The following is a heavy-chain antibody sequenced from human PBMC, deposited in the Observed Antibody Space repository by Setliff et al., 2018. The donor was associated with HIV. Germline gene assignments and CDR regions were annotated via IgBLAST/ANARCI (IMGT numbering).Heavy chain of an antibody. J-gene: IGHJ4*02. CDR1: GFTINNHH. CDR2: LYNDGST. Sequence: PGGSLRLSCAVSGFTINNHHMAWVRQAPGQGLEWVSALYNDGSTYYPDSVKGRFTISRDNSKNTLSLQMNRLRADDTAVYFCARDPRGAVAGFDYWGQGTLGTVSS. D-gene: IGHD6-19*01. V-gene: IGHV3-66*01. CDR3: ARDPRGAVAGFDY.